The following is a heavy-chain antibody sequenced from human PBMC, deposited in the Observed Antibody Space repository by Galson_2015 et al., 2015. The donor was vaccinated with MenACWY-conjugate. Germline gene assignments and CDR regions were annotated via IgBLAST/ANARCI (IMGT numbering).Heavy chain of an antibody. D-gene: IGHD2-15*01. Sequence: HNPSLKSRITASADTSNNQFSLNLAAVTAADTALYFCARRRPRDIGGGFDIWGQGTLVTVPS. V-gene: IGHV4-39*01. CDR3: ARRRPRDIGGGFDI. J-gene: IGHJ3*02.